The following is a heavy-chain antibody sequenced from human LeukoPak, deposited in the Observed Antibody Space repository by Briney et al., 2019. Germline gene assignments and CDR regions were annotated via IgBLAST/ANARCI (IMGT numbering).Heavy chain of an antibody. CDR1: GGSISSYY. CDR2: IYYSGST. D-gene: IGHD3-22*01. CDR3: AGQGPPGYYDSSGYDAFDI. J-gene: IGHJ3*02. Sequence: SETLSLTCTVSGGSISSYYWSWIRQPPGKGLEWIGYIYYSGSTNYNPSPKSRVTISVDTSKNQFSLKLSSVTAADTAVYYCAGQGPPGYYDSSGYDAFDIWGQGTMVTVSS. V-gene: IGHV4-59*01.